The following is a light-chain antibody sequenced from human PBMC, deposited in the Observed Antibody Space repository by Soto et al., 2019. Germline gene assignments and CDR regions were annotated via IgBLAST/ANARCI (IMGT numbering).Light chain of an antibody. CDR3: QQYGSSPIT. J-gene: IGKJ5*01. V-gene: IGKV3-11*01. CDR1: QSVSSH. CDR2: DAS. Sequence: EIVLTQSPATLSLSPGERATLSCRASQSVSSHLAWFQQRPGQAPRLLIYDASNRATGIPARFSGRGSGTDFTLTISSLEPEDFAVYYCQQYGSSPITFGQGTRLEIK.